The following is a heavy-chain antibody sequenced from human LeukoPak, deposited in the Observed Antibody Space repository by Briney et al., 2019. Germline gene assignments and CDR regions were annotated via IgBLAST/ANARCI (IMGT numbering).Heavy chain of an antibody. CDR1: GFNFRTYY. CDR2: ISSDGTAT. V-gene: IGHV3-7*01. CDR3: ARDGYSYASGY. D-gene: IGHD2-2*01. Sequence: GGSLRLSCAASGFNFRTYYMTWVRQAPGKGLEWVAHISSDGTATWYVDSVEGRFTISRDNAKNSLYLQMNSLRAEDTAVYYCARDGYSYASGYWGQGTLVTVSS. J-gene: IGHJ4*02.